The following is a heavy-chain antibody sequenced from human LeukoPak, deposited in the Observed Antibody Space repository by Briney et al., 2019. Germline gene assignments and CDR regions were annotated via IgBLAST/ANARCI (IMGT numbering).Heavy chain of an antibody. V-gene: IGHV1-69*13. J-gene: IGHJ4*02. Sequence: ASVKVSCKASGGTFSSYAISWVRQAPGQGLEWMGGIIPIFGTANYAQKFQGRVTITADESTSTAYMELRSLRSDDTAVYYCATSQDTAMGYFDYWGQGTLVTVSS. CDR1: GGTFSSYA. CDR2: IIPIFGTA. CDR3: ATSQDTAMGYFDY. D-gene: IGHD5-18*01.